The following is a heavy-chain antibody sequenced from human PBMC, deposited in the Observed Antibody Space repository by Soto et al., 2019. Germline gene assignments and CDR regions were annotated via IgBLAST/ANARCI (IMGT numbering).Heavy chain of an antibody. Sequence: QVQLQQSGPGLVKLSQTLSLTCAITEDSVSSNSAGWSWVRQSPSRGLEWLGRTYYRSKWDYECAVSVRGRITINPDTAKNQYSLQLNSVTPDDTAVYFCARGEQDSGRSFDSWGQGTLVTVSS. CDR3: ARGEQDSGRSFDS. CDR2: TYYRSKWDY. CDR1: EDSVSSNSAG. D-gene: IGHD1-26*01. J-gene: IGHJ4*01. V-gene: IGHV6-1*01.